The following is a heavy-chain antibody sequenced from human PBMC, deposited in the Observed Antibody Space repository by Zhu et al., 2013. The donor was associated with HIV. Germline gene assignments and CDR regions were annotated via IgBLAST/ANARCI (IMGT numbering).Heavy chain of an antibody. Sequence: QVQLVQSGAEVKKPGASVKVSCKASGYTFTSYYMHWVRQAPGQGLEWMGIINPSGGSTSYAQKFQGRVTMTRDTSVRTAYMELSRLKSDDTAVYYCARADRVVIDYWGQGTLVTVSS. J-gene: IGHJ4*02. CDR2: INPSGGST. D-gene: IGHD2-21*01. CDR3: ARADRVVIDY. CDR1: GYTFTSYY. V-gene: IGHV1-46*01.